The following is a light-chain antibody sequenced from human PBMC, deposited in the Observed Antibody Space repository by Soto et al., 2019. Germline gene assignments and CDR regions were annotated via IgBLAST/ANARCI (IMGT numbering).Light chain of an antibody. CDR2: AAS. Sequence: DIQMTQSPSSLSASVGDRVTITCRASQGISNYLAWYQQKPGKVPKLLIYAASTLQSGVPSRFSGSGSGTDFALTISSLQPKDVATYYWLKYNSAPLTFGGGPKVEIK. J-gene: IGKJ4*01. CDR3: LKYNSAPLT. CDR1: QGISNY. V-gene: IGKV1-27*01.